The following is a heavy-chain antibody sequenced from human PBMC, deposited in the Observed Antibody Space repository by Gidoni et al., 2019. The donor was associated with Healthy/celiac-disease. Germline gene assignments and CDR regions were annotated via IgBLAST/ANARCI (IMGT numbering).Heavy chain of an antibody. V-gene: IGHV3-11*06. D-gene: IGHD1-7*01. CDR3: ARDSNRAGTTDY. J-gene: IGHJ4*02. Sequence: QVQLVESGGGLVKPGGSLRLSCAASGFTFSDYYMSWIRQAPGKGLEWVSYIISSSSYTNYADSVKGRFTISRDNAKNSLYLQMNSLRAEDTAVYYCARDSNRAGTTDYWGQGTLVTVSS. CDR1: GFTFSDYY. CDR2: IISSSSYT.